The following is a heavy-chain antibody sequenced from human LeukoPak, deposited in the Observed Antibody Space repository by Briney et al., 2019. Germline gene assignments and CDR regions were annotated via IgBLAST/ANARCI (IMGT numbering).Heavy chain of an antibody. J-gene: IGHJ4*02. Sequence: GGSLRLSCAASGFTFISYWMHWVRQDPGKGLVWVSRINADGSSTSYAASVKGRFTISRDNAKNTLYLQMNSLRAEDTAVYYCARIVGYNSPFDYWGQGTLVTVSS. CDR1: GFTFISYW. V-gene: IGHV3-74*01. D-gene: IGHD1-20*01. CDR3: ARIVGYNSPFDY. CDR2: INADGSST.